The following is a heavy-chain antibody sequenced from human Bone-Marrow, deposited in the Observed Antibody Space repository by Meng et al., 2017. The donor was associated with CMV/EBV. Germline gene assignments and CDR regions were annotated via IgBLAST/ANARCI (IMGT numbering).Heavy chain of an antibody. CDR2: IYPGDSDT. D-gene: IGHD3-3*01. V-gene: IGHV5-51*01. Sequence: GGSLRLSCKGSGYSFTSYWIGWVRQMPGKGLEWMGIIYPGDSDTRYSPSFQGQVAISADKSINTAYLQWSSLKASDTAMYYCARQKAGFWSGYPAFDIWGQGTVVTVSS. J-gene: IGHJ3*02. CDR3: ARQKAGFWSGYPAFDI. CDR1: GYSFTSYW.